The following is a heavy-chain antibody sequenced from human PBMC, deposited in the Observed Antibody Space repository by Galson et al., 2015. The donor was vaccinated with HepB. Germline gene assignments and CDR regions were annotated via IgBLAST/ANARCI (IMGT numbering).Heavy chain of an antibody. D-gene: IGHD3-16*01. V-gene: IGHV3-9*01. Sequence: SLRLSCAVSGFSFEDSAMHWIRKPPGRGLEWVAGINWSGAFVGYADSAKGRFTISRDNAKNSLFLHMKNLRRDDTAFYFCAKGRYDAWSSAPECWGQGALVTVSS. CDR1: GFSFEDSA. CDR3: AKGRYDAWSSAPEC. J-gene: IGHJ4*02. CDR2: INWSGAFV.